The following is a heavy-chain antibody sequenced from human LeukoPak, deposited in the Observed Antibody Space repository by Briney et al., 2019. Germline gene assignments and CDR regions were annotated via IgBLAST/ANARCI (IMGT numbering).Heavy chain of an antibody. CDR3: AKGMGGMDV. Sequence: SETLSLTCTVSGASISTYYWSWIRQPPGEGLEWIGYIYYSGSTDNNPSLKSRVTISVDTSKNQFSLKLRSVTAADTAVYYCAKGMGGMDVWGKGTTVTIS. CDR1: GASISTYY. J-gene: IGHJ6*03. V-gene: IGHV4-59*01. D-gene: IGHD1-26*01. CDR2: IYYSGST.